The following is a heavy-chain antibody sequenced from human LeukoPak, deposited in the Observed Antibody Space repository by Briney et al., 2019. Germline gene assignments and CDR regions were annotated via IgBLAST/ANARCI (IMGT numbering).Heavy chain of an antibody. CDR3: ARLTVANLQGVDY. D-gene: IGHD4-23*01. V-gene: IGHV3-30*03. J-gene: IGHJ4*02. Sequence: GGSLTLSCVASGLRFNTYWMSWVRQAPGKGLEGVAVISYDGSNKYYADSVQDRFTISRGNSKNTLYLQMNSLRAEDTAVYYCARLTVANLQGVDYWGQGTLVTVSS. CDR2: ISYDGSNK. CDR1: GLRFNTYW.